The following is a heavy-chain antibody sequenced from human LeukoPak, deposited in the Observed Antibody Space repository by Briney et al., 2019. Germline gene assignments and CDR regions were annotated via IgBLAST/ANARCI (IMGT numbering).Heavy chain of an antibody. CDR1: GFTFSGSA. Sequence: GGSLRLSCAASGFTFSGSAIHWVRQASGKGLEWVGRIRSKANSYATAYAASVKGRFTISRDDSNNTAYLQMNSLKTEDTAVYYCATPWWDGWRGPNWGQGTLVTVSS. CDR2: IRSKANSYAT. V-gene: IGHV3-73*01. CDR3: ATPWWDGWRGPN. J-gene: IGHJ4*02. D-gene: IGHD2-8*02.